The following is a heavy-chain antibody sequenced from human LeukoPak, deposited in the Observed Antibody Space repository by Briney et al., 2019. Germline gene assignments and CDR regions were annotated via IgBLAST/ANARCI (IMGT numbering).Heavy chain of an antibody. CDR3: AKVQYSDYDMNFDS. CDR1: GFTFSSYA. V-gene: IGHV3-23*01. CDR2: IGGSDGNT. D-gene: IGHD5-12*01. J-gene: IGHJ4*02. Sequence: GGSLRLSCAASGFTFSSYAMSWVRQAPGMGLEWVSAIGGSDGNTYYADSVKGRFTISRDNSKNSLYLQINSLRADDTAVYYCAKVQYSDYDMNFDSWGQGTLVSVSS.